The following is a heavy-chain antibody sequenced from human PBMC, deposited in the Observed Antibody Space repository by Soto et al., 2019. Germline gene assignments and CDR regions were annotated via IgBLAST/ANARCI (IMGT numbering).Heavy chain of an antibody. J-gene: IGHJ6*02. CDR3: ASTRLIGSSWYYYYGMDV. D-gene: IGHD6-13*01. Sequence: PSEGLSHQRTHPARYHSSNRYYRVWLRQPPGKGLEWIGSIYYSGSTYYNPSLKSRVTISVDTSKNQFSLKLSSVTAADTAVYYCASTRLIGSSWYYYYGMDVWGQGTTVT. V-gene: IGHV4-39*01. CDR1: ARYHSSNRYY. CDR2: IYYSGST.